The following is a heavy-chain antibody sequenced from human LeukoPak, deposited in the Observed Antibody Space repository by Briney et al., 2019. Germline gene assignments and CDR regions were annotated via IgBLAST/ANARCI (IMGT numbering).Heavy chain of an antibody. V-gene: IGHV1-24*01. D-gene: IGHD4-17*01. J-gene: IGHJ4*02. CDR1: GGTFSSYA. CDR2: FDPEDGET. Sequence: ASVKVSCKASGGTFSSYAISWVRQAPGKGLEWMGGFDPEDGETIYAQKFQGRVTMTEDTSTDTAYMELSSLRSEDTAVYYCATSNYGDYRFDYWGQGTLVTVSS. CDR3: ATSNYGDYRFDY.